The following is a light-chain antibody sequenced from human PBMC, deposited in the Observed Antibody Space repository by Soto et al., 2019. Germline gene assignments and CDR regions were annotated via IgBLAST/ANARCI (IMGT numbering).Light chain of an antibody. CDR1: SGHSNYA. V-gene: IGLV4-69*01. CDR3: QTWGTGIVV. J-gene: IGLJ2*01. Sequence: QSVLTQSPSASASLGASVKLTCTLSSGHSNYAIAWHQQQPERGPRYLMKLDSDGRHSKGDGIPDRFSGSSSGAERYLTISSLQSEDEADYYCQTWGTGIVVFGGGTKVTVL. CDR2: LDSDGRH.